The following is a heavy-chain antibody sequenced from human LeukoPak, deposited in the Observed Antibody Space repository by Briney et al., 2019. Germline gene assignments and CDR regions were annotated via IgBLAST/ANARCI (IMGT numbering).Heavy chain of an antibody. V-gene: IGHV1-18*01. J-gene: IGHJ4*02. CDR2: ISANNGTT. D-gene: IGHD5-12*01. CDR3: ARGDSGYDFAPFDY. Sequence: ASVKVACKASGYTFTRYGIIWVRRAPGQGLEWMVWISANNGTTNYAQKLQGRVTITTDTSTSTAYMELRSLRSDDTAVYYCARGDSGYDFAPFDYWGQGTLVTVSS. CDR1: GYTFTRYG.